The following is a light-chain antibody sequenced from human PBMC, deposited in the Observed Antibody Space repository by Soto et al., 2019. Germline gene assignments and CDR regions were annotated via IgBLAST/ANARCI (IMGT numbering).Light chain of an antibody. CDR3: TSYTSTSTLV. CDR1: SNDIGANDY. Sequence: QSALTQPASVSGSPGQSITISCTGTSNDIGANDYVSWYQHHPGQAPKILIYEAANRPSGVSHRFSGSKSGNTASLTISGLQAEDEADYSCTSYTSTSTLVFGGGTKLTVL. CDR2: EAA. J-gene: IGLJ2*01. V-gene: IGLV2-14*01.